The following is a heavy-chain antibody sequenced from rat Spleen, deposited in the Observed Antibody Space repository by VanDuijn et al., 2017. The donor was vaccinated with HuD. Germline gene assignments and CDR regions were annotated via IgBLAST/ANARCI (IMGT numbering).Heavy chain of an antibody. V-gene: IGHV5-25*01. J-gene: IGHJ3*01. CDR2: ISTGGGNT. CDR3: ARGNYYPGWFAY. D-gene: IGHD1-4*01. Sequence: EVQLVESGGGLVQPGRSMKLSCAASGFTFSNYYMAWVRQAPTKGLEWVAFISTGGGNTYYRDSVKGRFTISRDNAKSTLYLQMDSLRSEDTATYYCARGNYYPGWFAYWGQGTLVTVSS. CDR1: GFTFSNYY.